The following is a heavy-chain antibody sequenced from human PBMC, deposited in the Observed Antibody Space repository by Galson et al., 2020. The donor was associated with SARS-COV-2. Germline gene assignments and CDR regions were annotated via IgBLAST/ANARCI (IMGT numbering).Heavy chain of an antibody. V-gene: IGHV3-30-3*01. Sequence: GESLKISCAASGFTFSSYAMHWVRQAPGKGLEWVAVISYDGSNKYYADSVKGRFTISRDNSKNTLYLQMNSLRAEDTAVYYCARDGSGSYYVPVFWGQGTLVTVSS. J-gene: IGHJ4*02. CDR2: ISYDGSNK. D-gene: IGHD1-26*01. CDR1: GFTFSSYA. CDR3: ARDGSGSYYVPVF.